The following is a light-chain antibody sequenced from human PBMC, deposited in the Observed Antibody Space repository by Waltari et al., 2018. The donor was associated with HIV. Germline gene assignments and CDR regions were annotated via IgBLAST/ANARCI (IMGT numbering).Light chain of an antibody. CDR3: QQTGSFPFT. J-gene: IGKJ3*01. Sequence: DIQMTQSQSSVSASVGDRLTITCRASQGISTWLAWYQQKPGKAPKLLIDGAFTLRCGVPSRFSGSGSGTDFTLTISNLQPEDFATYFCQQTGSFPFTFGPGTKVEIK. V-gene: IGKV1-12*02. CDR2: GAF. CDR1: QGISTW.